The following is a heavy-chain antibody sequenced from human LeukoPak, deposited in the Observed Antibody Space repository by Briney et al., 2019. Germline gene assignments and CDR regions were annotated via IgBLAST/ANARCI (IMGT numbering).Heavy chain of an antibody. CDR2: IYYSGST. D-gene: IGHD1-26*01. J-gene: IGHJ4*02. V-gene: IGHV4-59*08. Sequence: SETLSLTCTVSGGSISSYYWSWIRQPPGKGLEWIGYIYYSGSTNYNPSLKSRVTISIDTSKNQLSLRLNSVTAADTAMYFCVKSGGYGLIDYWGQGTLVTVSS. CDR3: VKSGGYGLIDY. CDR1: GGSISSYY.